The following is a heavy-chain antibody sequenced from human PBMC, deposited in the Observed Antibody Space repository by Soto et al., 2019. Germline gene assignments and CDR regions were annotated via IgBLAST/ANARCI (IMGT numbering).Heavy chain of an antibody. Sequence: PGGSLRLSCEAAGFTFRNHGIHWVRQAPCKGLEWVAVIWYDGIDEYYGDSVKGRFTISRDNSKNTLFLQMNSLRVEDTAMYFCPRDIAYRRFDYWGQGTLVTVSS. CDR3: PRDIAYRRFDY. CDR1: GFTFRNHG. V-gene: IGHV3-33*01. J-gene: IGHJ4*02. D-gene: IGHD6-6*01. CDR2: IWYDGIDE.